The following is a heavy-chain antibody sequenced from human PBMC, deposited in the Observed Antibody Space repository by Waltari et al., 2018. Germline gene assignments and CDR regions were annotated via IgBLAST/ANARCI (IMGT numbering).Heavy chain of an antibody. J-gene: IGHJ4*02. CDR3: ARDRGRGLYLDS. Sequence: GSWGGQSTGKGLEWIGQVHGSGKSYYNPAFARRVPVSLGASTNQFSLKVTSATGADTAVDYCARDRGRGLYLDSWGQGALVTVSP. D-gene: IGHD2-15*01. V-gene: IGHV4-4*02. CDR2: VHGSGKS.